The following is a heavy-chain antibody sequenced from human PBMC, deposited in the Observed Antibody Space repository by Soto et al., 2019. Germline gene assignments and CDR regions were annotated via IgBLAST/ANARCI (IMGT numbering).Heavy chain of an antibody. CDR1: GFSLRTTGVG. D-gene: IGHD3-16*01. J-gene: IGHJ4*02. CDR3: AHTWGLPFDY. Sequence: QITLKESGPTLVEPTQTLTLTCTYSGFSLRTTGVGVGWMRQPPGKALEWLGIIYWNDDKRYSPSLKNRFTLTSDISKSQVVLTMTNMDPVDTATYYCAHTWGLPFDYWGQGTLVIVSS. CDR2: IYWNDDK. V-gene: IGHV2-5*01.